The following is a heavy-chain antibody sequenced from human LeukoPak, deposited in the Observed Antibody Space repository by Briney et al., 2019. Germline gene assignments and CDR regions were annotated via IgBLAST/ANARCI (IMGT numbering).Heavy chain of an antibody. CDR1: GFTFDDYA. V-gene: IGHV3-9*01. J-gene: IGHJ4*02. CDR2: ISWNSGSI. D-gene: IGHD6-25*01. CDR3: ARDLRFVAATDY. Sequence: GRSLRLSCAASGFTFDDYAMHWVRQAPGKGLEWVSGISWNSGSIGYADSVKGRFTISRDNAKNSLYLQMNSLRAEDTAVYYCARDLRFVAATDYWGQGTLVTVSS.